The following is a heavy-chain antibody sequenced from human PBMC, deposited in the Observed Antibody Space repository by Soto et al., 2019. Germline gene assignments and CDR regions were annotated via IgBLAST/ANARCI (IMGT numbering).Heavy chain of an antibody. V-gene: IGHV3-48*02. CDR3: ARFFGSGFDY. CDR2: ISTSGATR. D-gene: IGHD6-19*01. CDR1: GFTFSTDS. Sequence: EVQLVESGGGLVQPGGSLRLSCVASGFTFSTDSMNWVRQAPGKGLEWVAHISTSGATRYYADSVKGRFTISRDNAKTSLYLQMDSLRNEGTAVYYCARFFGSGFDYWGQGTLVTVSS. J-gene: IGHJ4*02.